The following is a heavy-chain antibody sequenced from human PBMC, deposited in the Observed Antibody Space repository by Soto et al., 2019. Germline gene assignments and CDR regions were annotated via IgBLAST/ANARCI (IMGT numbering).Heavy chain of an antibody. CDR1: GGSISSRGYY. CDR3: ANSNWFDP. J-gene: IGHJ5*02. CDR2: IYYSGST. Sequence: QLQLQESGPGLVKPSETLSLTCTVSGGSISSRGYYWGWIRQPPGKGLEWIGTIYYSGSTYYNPSHRSRVTISVDTSKNQFSLKLSSVTAADPAVYYCANSNWFDPWGQGTLVTVSS. V-gene: IGHV4-39*01.